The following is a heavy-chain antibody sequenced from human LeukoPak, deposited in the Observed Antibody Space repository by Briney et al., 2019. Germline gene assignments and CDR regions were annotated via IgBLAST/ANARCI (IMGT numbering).Heavy chain of an antibody. V-gene: IGHV4-39*07. Sequence: SETLSLTCTVSGGSISSSGYYWGWIRQPPGKGLEWIGSIYYSGSTYYNPSLKSRVTISVDTSKNQFSLKLSSVTAADTAVYYCARDVDTAMDWGQGTLVTVSS. CDR2: IYYSGST. CDR3: ARDVDTAMD. J-gene: IGHJ4*02. D-gene: IGHD5-18*01. CDR1: GGSISSSGYY.